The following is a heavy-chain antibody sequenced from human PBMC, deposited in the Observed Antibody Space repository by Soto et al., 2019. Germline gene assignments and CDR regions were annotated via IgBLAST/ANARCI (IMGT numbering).Heavy chain of an antibody. CDR2: ISSTTNYI. V-gene: IGHV3-21*01. Sequence: NPGGSLRLSCAASGFTFTRYSMNWVRQAPGKGLEWVSSISSTTNYIYYADSMKGRFPVSRDNAKNSVYLEMNSLSAEDTAVYYCARESEDLTSNFDYWGQGTLVTVSS. J-gene: IGHJ4*02. CDR1: GFTFTRYS. CDR3: ARESEDLTSNFDY.